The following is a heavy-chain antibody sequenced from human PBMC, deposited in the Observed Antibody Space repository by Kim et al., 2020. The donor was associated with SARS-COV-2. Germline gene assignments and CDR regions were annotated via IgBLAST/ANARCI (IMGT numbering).Heavy chain of an antibody. D-gene: IGHD6-19*01. V-gene: IGHV3-11*01. CDR2: TI. CDR3: ARTIYSSGFNY. J-gene: IGHJ4*02. Sequence: TISYGDYVWGRFTISRDNAKNSLYLQMNSLRVDDTSIYYCARTIYSSGFNYWGQGTLVTVSS.